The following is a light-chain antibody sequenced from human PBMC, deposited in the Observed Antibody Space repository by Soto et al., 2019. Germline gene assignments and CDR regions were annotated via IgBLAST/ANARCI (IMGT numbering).Light chain of an antibody. V-gene: IGLV2-11*01. Sequence: QSVLTQPRSVSGSPGQSVTISCTGTSNDIGGYDFVSWYRQHPGKGPELIMYDVGRRPSGVPDRFSGSKSGDTASLTISGLEAEDEAEYHCCSHSASYTFVFGTGTKVTVL. CDR3: CSHSASYTFV. J-gene: IGLJ1*01. CDR1: SNDIGGYDF. CDR2: DVG.